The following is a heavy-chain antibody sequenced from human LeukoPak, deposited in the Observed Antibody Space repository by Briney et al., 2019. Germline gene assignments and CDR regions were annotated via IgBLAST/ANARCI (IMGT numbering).Heavy chain of an antibody. CDR1: GGSFSGYY. V-gene: IGHV4-34*01. D-gene: IGHD3-22*01. J-gene: IGHJ5*02. CDR3: ARDFRGSSGYFALSWFDP. Sequence: KSSETLSLTCAVYGGSFSGYYWSWIRQPPGTGLEWIGEINHSGSTNYNPSLKSRVTISVDTSKNQFSLKLSSVTAADTAVYYCARDFRGSSGYFALSWFDPWGQGTLVTVSS. CDR2: INHSGST.